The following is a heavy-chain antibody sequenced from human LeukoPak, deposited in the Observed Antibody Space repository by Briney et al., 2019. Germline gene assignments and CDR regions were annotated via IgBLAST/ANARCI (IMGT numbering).Heavy chain of an antibody. V-gene: IGHV1-2*02. J-gene: IGHJ4*02. D-gene: IGHD3-3*02. CDR2: INPNSGAT. CDR3: ARGIRDPYYFDY. Sequence: GASVKVSCKASGYTFTGYYMHWVRQAPGQGLEWMGWINPNSGATNYAQKFQGRVTMTRDTSISTAYMELSRLRSDDTAVYYCARGIRDPYYFDYWGQGTLVTVSS. CDR1: GYTFTGYY.